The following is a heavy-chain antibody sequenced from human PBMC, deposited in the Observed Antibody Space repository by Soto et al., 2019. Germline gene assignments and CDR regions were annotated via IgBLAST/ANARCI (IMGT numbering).Heavy chain of an antibody. Sequence: EVQLLESGGGLVQPGGSLRLSCAASGFTFTSYAMSWVRQAPGKGLEWVSTITGSGDTTHYADSVKGRFTISRDNSKNTLYLQMNSLRAEDTAVYNCARKGPIESCTNGVCYKRPLDYWGQGTLVTVSS. V-gene: IGHV3-23*01. J-gene: IGHJ4*02. CDR1: GFTFTSYA. D-gene: IGHD2-8*01. CDR3: ARKGPIESCTNGVCYKRPLDY. CDR2: ITGSGDTT.